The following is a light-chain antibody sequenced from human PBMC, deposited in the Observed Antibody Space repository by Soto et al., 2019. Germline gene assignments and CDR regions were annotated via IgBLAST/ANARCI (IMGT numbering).Light chain of an antibody. CDR2: GAS. CDR1: QSVSSSS. CDR3: QQYAGSPRT. Sequence: EIVLTQSPGTPPLSPGERATLSCRASQSVSSSSLAWYQQTFGQAPRLLIYGASTRATGIPDRFSGSGSGTDFTLTISRLEPEDFAVYYCQQYAGSPRTFGQGTKLEIK. J-gene: IGKJ2*01. V-gene: IGKV3-20*01.